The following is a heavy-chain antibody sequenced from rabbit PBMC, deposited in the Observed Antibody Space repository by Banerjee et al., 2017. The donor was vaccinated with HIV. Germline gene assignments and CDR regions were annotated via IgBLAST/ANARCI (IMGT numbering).Heavy chain of an antibody. CDR3: ARTGYGDGYGM. D-gene: IGHD6-1*01. Sequence: QEQLEESGGDLVKPEGSLTLTCTASGFSFSNGYVMCWVRQAPGKGLEWIACINTISGDTVYATWAKGRFTISKASWTTVTLQMTSLTAADTATYFCARTGYGDGYGMWGQGTLVTVS. CDR2: INTISGDT. CDR1: GFSFSNGYV. J-gene: IGHJ4*01. V-gene: IGHV1S45*01.